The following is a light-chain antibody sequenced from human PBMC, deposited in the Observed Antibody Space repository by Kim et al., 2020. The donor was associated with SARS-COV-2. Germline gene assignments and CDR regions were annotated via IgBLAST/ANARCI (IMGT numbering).Light chain of an antibody. CDR3: QVGDSSSDHDG. Sequence: GKAARIICGGKNIGSKSMHWYGQKTGQAPVLVIYYESDRASGMPERFCGSKAGNAATLTISRVEAGDEADDYCQVGDSSSDHDGFGTGTKVTVL. CDR2: YES. CDR1: NIGSKS. J-gene: IGLJ1*01. V-gene: IGLV3-21*04.